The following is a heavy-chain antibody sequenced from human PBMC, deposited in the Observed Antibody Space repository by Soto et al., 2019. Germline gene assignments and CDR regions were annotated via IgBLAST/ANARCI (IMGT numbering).Heavy chain of an antibody. V-gene: IGHV1-18*01. D-gene: IGHD2-2*01. CDR1: GYTFTSYG. Sequence: QVQLVQSGAEVKKPGASVKVSCKASGYTFTSYGISWVRQAPGQGLEWMGWISAYNGNTNYAQKLQGRVTMTTNTSTSTAYMELRSLRSDDTAVYYCARDRIRIVVVPAAPGNWFDPWGQGTLVTVSS. CDR3: ARDRIRIVVVPAAPGNWFDP. CDR2: ISAYNGNT. J-gene: IGHJ5*02.